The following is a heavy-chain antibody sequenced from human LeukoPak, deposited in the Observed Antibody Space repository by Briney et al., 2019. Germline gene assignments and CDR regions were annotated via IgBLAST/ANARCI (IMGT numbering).Heavy chain of an antibody. J-gene: IGHJ4*02. CDR1: GYTFTGYY. Sequence: VASVTVSCKASGYTFTGYYMHWVRQASGQGLEWMGWINPNSGGTNYAQKFQGRVTMTRDTSISTAYMELSRLRSDDTAVYYCARDRPTTYYYDSSGVAGATDWGQGTLVTVSS. D-gene: IGHD3-22*01. CDR3: ARDRPTTYYYDSSGVAGATD. V-gene: IGHV1-2*02. CDR2: INPNSGGT.